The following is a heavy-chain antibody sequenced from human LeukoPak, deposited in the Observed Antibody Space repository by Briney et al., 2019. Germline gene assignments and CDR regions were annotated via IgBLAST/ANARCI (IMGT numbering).Heavy chain of an antibody. CDR2: IYSGDST. CDR1: GLTVSSNY. Sequence: GGSLRPSCAASGLTVSSNYMSWVRQAPGKGLEWVSVIYSGDSTAYADSVKGRFTISRDNSKNTLYLQLNSLRVEDTAVFYCARDPGGAKFDYWGQGTLVTVSS. J-gene: IGHJ4*02. V-gene: IGHV3-53*01. CDR3: ARDPGGAKFDY. D-gene: IGHD4/OR15-4a*01.